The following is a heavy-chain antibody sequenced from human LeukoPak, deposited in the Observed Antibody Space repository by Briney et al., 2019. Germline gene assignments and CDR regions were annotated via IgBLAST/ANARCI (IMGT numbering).Heavy chain of an antibody. D-gene: IGHD4-17*01. CDR3: ARSLYGDYGWDAFDI. CDR2: IKQDGSEK. CDR1: GFTFSSYW. V-gene: IGHV3-7*01. Sequence: GGSLRLSCAASGFTFSSYWMSWVRQAPGKGLEWVANIKQDGSEKYYVDSVKGRFTISRDNAKNSLYLQMNSLRAEDTAVYYCARSLYGDYGWDAFDIWGQGTMVTVSS. J-gene: IGHJ3*02.